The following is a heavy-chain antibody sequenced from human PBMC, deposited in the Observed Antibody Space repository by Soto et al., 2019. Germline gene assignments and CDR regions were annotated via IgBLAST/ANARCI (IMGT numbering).Heavy chain of an antibody. J-gene: IGHJ6*01. CDR1: GFTFSNAW. Sequence: GGSLRLSCAASGFTFSNAWMNWVRQAPGKGLEWVGRIKSKTDGGTTDYAAPVKGSFTISRDDSKNTLYLQTNSLTTEDTAVYSCTTARGYVDYYSSGMDVRGPGTTVTLSS. V-gene: IGHV3-15*07. CDR3: TTARGYVDYYSSGMDV. CDR2: IKSKTDGGTT. D-gene: IGHD6-25*01.